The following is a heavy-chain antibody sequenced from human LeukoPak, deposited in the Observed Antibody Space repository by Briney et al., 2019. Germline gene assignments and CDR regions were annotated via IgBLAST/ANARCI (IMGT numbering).Heavy chain of an antibody. Sequence: PSETLSLTCTVSGGSISSYYWSWIRQPPGKGLEWIGYIYYSGSTNYNPSLKSRVTISVDTSKNQFSLKLSSVTAADTAVYYCAREAYCGGDCYSGFDYWGQGTLVTVSS. V-gene: IGHV4-59*01. CDR3: AREAYCGGDCYSGFDY. CDR2: IYYSGST. CDR1: GGSISSYY. J-gene: IGHJ4*02. D-gene: IGHD2-21*02.